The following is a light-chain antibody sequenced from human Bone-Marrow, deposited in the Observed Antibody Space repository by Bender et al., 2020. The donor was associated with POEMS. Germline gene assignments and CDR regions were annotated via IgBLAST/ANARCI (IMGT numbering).Light chain of an antibody. V-gene: IGLV2-23*01. Sequence: QSALTQPASVSGSPGQLITISCTGTSSNIGTYNLVSWYQHHPGKVPKLIIYEGTKRPSGVSNRFSGSKSGNTASLTISGLQAEDEADYYCCSYAGSYTWVFGGGTKLTVL. J-gene: IGLJ3*02. CDR3: CSYAGSYTWV. CDR2: EGT. CDR1: SSNIGTYNL.